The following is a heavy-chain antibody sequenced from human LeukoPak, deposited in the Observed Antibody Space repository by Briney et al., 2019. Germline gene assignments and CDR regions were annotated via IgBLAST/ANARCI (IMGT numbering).Heavy chain of an antibody. D-gene: IGHD3-22*01. CDR3: ARAGVSYHFDSSAYPVYYFDF. V-gene: IGHV5-51*01. CDR2: IYPGDSDT. CDR1: GYSFTSYW. Sequence: PGESLKISCKGSGYSFTSYWIGWVRQMPGKGLEWMGIIYPGDSDTRYSPSFQGQVTISADKSISTAYLQWSSLKASDTAMFYCARAGVSYHFDSSAYPVYYFDFWGQGTLVTVSS. J-gene: IGHJ4*02.